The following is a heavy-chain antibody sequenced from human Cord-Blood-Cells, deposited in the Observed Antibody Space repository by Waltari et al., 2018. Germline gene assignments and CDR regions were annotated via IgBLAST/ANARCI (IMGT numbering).Heavy chain of an antibody. CDR3: ARTLHCSGGSCYSMDY. CDR1: GGSFSGYN. V-gene: IGHV4-34*01. J-gene: IGHJ4*02. D-gene: IGHD2-15*01. Sequence: QVQLQQWGAGLLKPSEPLSPTSAVDGGSFSGYNWSWIRQPPGKGLEWIGEINHSGSTNYNPSLKSRVTISVDTSKNQFSLKLSSVTAADTAVYYCARTLHCSGGSCYSMDYWGQGTLVTVSS. CDR2: INHSGST.